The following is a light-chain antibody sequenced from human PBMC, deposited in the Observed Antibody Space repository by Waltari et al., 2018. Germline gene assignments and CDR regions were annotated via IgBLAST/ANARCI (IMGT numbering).Light chain of an antibody. CDR2: QAS. V-gene: IGKV1-5*03. CDR1: QSISSW. Sequence: DIQMTQSPSTLSASVADRVTITCRASQSISSWLSLYQQKPGTAPQLLIYQASSLESVVPSRFTGSGSGTEFTFTISSLQPDDFATYYCQQYNSYRYTFGQGTKLEIK. CDR3: QQYNSYRYT. J-gene: IGKJ2*01.